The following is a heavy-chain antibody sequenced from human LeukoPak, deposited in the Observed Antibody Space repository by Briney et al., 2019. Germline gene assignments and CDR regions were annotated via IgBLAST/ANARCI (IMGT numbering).Heavy chain of an antibody. CDR1: GFTFSSYA. V-gene: IGHV3-23*01. CDR2: ISSSGGST. CDR3: AKGPQLVGLGYYFDY. D-gene: IGHD6-13*01. Sequence: PGGSLRLSCAASGFTFSSYAMSWVRQAPGKGLEWVSAISSSGGSTYYADSVKGRFTISRDNSKNTLYLQMNSLRAEDTAVYYCAKGPQLVGLGYYFDYWGQGTLVTVSS. J-gene: IGHJ4*02.